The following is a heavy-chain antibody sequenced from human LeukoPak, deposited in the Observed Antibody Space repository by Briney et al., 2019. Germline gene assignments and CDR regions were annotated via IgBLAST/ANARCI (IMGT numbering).Heavy chain of an antibody. D-gene: IGHD2-15*01. CDR2: IWYDGSNK. V-gene: IGHV3-30*02. CDR3: LKHFGYSQHTYYFDN. CDR1: GFTFSSYG. J-gene: IGHJ4*02. Sequence: PGGSLRLSCAASGFTFSSYGMHWVRQTPGKRLEWVAVIWYDGSNKYYADSVKGRFTISRDNSKNTLYLQMNSLRAEYTAVYYWLKHFGYSQHTYYFDNWGPGTLVTVSP.